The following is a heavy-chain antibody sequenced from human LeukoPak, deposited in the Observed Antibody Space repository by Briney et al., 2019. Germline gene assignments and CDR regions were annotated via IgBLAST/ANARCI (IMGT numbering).Heavy chain of an antibody. J-gene: IGHJ3*02. V-gene: IGHV4-34*01. CDR2: INHSGST. CDR1: GGSFSGYY. Sequence: SETLSLTCAVDGGSFSGYYWSWIRQPPGKGLEWIGEINHSGSTNYNPSLKSRVTISVDKSKNQFSLKLRSLTAADTAVYYCARRNNRYFDWLSGRNAFDIWGQGTMVIVSS. CDR3: ARRNNRYFDWLSGRNAFDI. D-gene: IGHD3-9*01.